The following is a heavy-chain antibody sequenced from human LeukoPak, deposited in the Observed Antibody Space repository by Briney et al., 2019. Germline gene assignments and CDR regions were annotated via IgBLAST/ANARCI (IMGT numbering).Heavy chain of an antibody. Sequence: GGSLRLSCAASGFTFSSYWMSWVRQAPGKGLEWVANIKQDGSEKYYADSVKGRFAISRDNSKNTLYLQMNSLRAEDTAVYYCAKGDEVAAPFDYWGQGTLVTVSS. CDR3: AKGDEVAAPFDY. D-gene: IGHD2-15*01. CDR2: IKQDGSEK. CDR1: GFTFSSYW. J-gene: IGHJ4*02. V-gene: IGHV3-7*01.